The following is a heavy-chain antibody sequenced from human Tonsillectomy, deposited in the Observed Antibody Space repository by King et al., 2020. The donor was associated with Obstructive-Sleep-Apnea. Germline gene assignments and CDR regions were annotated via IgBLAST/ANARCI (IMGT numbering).Heavy chain of an antibody. J-gene: IGHJ4*02. D-gene: IGHD2-15*01. V-gene: IGHV3-30*04. Sequence: VQLVESGGGVVQPGRSLRLSCAASGFTFSIYAMHWVRQAPGKGLEWLAGLSYDGSNRYYADSVKGRFTISRDNSKNTLYLQMNSLRAEDTAVYYCANPADCSGASCENFDYWGQGTLVTVSS. CDR2: LSYDGSNR. CDR3: ANPADCSGASCENFDY. CDR1: GFTFSIYA.